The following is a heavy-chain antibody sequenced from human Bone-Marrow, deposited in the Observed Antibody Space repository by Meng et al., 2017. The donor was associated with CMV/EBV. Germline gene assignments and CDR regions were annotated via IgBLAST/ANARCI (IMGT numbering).Heavy chain of an antibody. CDR1: GFTVSSNY. V-gene: IGHV3-53*01. Sequence: GGSLRLSCAASGFTVSSNYMSWVRQAPGKGLEWVSVIYSGGSTYYADSVKGRFTISRDNAKNSLYLQMNSLRAEDTAVYYCARDGGSDYYYYGMDVWGQGTTVTVSS. CDR2: IYSGGST. D-gene: IGHD3-16*01. J-gene: IGHJ6*02. CDR3: ARDGGSDYYYYGMDV.